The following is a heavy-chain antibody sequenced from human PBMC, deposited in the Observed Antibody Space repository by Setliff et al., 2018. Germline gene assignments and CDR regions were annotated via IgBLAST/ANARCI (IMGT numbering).Heavy chain of an antibody. V-gene: IGHV4-34*01. Sequence: SETLSLTCAVYGGSFSGYYWSWIRQPPGKGLEWIGSIYYSGSTYYNPSLKSRVTISVDTSKNHFSLKLSSVTAADTAVYYCARGGFWSGYSDNLNWFDPWGQGTLVTVSS. D-gene: IGHD3-3*01. CDR2: IYYSGST. CDR1: GGSFSGYY. J-gene: IGHJ5*02. CDR3: ARGGFWSGYSDNLNWFDP.